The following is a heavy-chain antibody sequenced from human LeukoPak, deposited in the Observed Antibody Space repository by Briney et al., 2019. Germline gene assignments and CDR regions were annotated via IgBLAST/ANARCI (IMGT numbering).Heavy chain of an antibody. V-gene: IGHV1-2*02. CDR1: GYTFTGYY. CDR2: INPNSGGT. Sequence: ASVKVSCKASGYTFTGYYMHWVRQAPGRGLEWMGWINPNSGGTNYAQKFQGRVTLTRDTSISTAYMELSSLRSDDTAMYYCATAYHGAYYSDYWGQGTLVTVSS. J-gene: IGHJ4*02. CDR3: ATAYHGAYYSDY. D-gene: IGHD3-16*01.